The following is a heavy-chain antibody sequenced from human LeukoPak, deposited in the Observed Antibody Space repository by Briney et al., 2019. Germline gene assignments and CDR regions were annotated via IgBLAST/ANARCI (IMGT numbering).Heavy chain of an antibody. V-gene: IGHV1-2*02. CDR1: GYTFTGYY. CDR2: INPNSGGT. CDR3: ARAVTYYYDSSGYYFY. J-gene: IGHJ4*02. Sequence: ASVKVSCKASGYTFTGYYMHWVRRAPGQGLEWMGWINPNSGGTNYAQKFQGRVTMTRDTSISTAYMELSRLRSDDTAVYYCARAVTYYYDSSGYYFYWGQGTLVTVSS. D-gene: IGHD3-22*01.